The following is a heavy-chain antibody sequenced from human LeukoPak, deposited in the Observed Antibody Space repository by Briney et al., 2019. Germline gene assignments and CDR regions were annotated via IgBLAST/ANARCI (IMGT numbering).Heavy chain of an antibody. CDR1: GYTFTGYY. V-gene: IGHV1-2*02. CDR3: ARGLRGSPAFDY. D-gene: IGHD2-2*01. J-gene: IGHJ4*02. CDR2: INPNSGGT. Sequence: ASVKVSCKASGYTFTGYYMHWVRQAPGQGPERMGWINPNSGGTNYAQKFQGRVTMTRDTSISTAYMELSRLRSDDTAVYYCARGLRGSPAFDYWGQGTLVTVSS.